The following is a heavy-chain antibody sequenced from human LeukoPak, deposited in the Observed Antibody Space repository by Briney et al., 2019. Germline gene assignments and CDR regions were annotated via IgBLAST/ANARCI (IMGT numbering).Heavy chain of an antibody. CDR2: IHYGGNT. D-gene: IGHD5-24*01. Sequence: SETLSLTCTVSGGSISNHYWSWIRQPSGKRLEWIGYIHYGGNTDYNPSLKGRLTISVDTSKNQFSLKLSSVTAADTAVYYCVRRGDGYPYYFDYWGQGTLVTVSS. CDR3: VRRGDGYPYYFDY. V-gene: IGHV4-59*11. CDR1: GGSISNHY. J-gene: IGHJ4*02.